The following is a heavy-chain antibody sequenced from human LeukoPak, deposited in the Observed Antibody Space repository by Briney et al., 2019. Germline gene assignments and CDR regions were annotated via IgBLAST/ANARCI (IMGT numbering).Heavy chain of an antibody. V-gene: IGHV3-9*01. CDR1: GFTFDDYA. J-gene: IGHJ4*02. CDR3: ANPRFTAIAAANRLDY. Sequence: PGGSLRLSCAASGFTFDDYAMHWVRQAPGKGLEWVSGISWNSGSIGYADSVKGRFTISRDNAKNSLYLQMNSLRAEGTALYYCANPRFTAIAAANRLDYWGQGTLVTVSS. D-gene: IGHD6-13*01. CDR2: ISWNSGSI.